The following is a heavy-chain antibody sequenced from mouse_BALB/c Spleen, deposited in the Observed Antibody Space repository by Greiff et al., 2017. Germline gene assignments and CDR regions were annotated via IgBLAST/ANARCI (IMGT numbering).Heavy chain of an antibody. CDR1: GFTFSSFG. Sequence: EVHLVESGGGLVQPGGSRKLSCAASGFTFSSFGMHWVRQAPEKGLEWVAYISSGSSTIYYADTVKGRFTISRDNPKNTLFLQMTSLRSEETAMYYCARGGYLYYFDYWGQGTTLTVSA. J-gene: IGHJ2*01. V-gene: IGHV5-17*02. CDR2: ISSGSSTI. CDR3: ARGGYLYYFDY. D-gene: IGHD2-3*01.